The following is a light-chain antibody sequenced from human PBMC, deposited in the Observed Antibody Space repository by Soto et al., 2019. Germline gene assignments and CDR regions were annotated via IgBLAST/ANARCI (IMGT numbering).Light chain of an antibody. J-gene: IGKJ4*01. CDR1: QCISSY. CDR3: EEFNIYPLS. V-gene: IGKV1-9*01. CDR2: AAS. Sequence: IQLTQTPCFLSESVGGRGTSTCRAIQCISSYLAWYQQKPGKAPKLLIYAASTLQSGVASRFSGSGSGTEFTLTISCLQPEDFATYYCEEFNIYPLSFGGG.